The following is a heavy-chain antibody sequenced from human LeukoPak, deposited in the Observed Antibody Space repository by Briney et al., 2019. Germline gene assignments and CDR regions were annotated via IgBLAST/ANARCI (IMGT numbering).Heavy chain of an antibody. CDR2: ISGSGGST. CDR1: GFTFSSYA. V-gene: IGHV3-23*01. CDR3: ARRARDGSTWSRPYYFDY. D-gene: IGHD6-13*01. Sequence: GGSLRLSCAASGFTFSSYAMSWVRQAPGKGLEWVSAISGSGGSTYYADSVKGRFTISRDNSKNTLYLQMNSLRAEDTAVYFCARRARDGSTWSRPYYFDYWGQGTLVTVSS. J-gene: IGHJ4*02.